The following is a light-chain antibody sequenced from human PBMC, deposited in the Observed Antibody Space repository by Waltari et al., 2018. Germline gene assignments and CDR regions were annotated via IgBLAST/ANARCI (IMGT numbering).Light chain of an antibody. V-gene: IGKV3D-15*01. Sequence: EILMTQSPANLSVSPGEPATISCRASESIGRNLVWYQLKPGQAPRLLFYGASSRATGIPARFSGSGSGTDFTLTITNLQSEDFAVYYCHHYNHWPPMSTFGQGTKLEI. CDR3: HHYNHWPPMST. CDR1: ESIGRN. CDR2: GAS. J-gene: IGKJ2*01.